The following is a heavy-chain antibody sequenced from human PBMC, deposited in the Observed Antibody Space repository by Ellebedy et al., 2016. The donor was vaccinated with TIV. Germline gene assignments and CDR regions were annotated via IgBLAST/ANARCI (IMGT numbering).Heavy chain of an antibody. CDR3: ARAGIVVVPAAIGV. CDR1: GLTFSSHA. J-gene: IGHJ4*02. Sequence: GESLKISCAASGLTFSSHAMSWVRQAPGKGLEWVSSITESGGNTYYADSVKGRFTISRDNAQNTLYLQMNSLRAEDMAVYYCARAGIVVVPAAIGVWGQGTLVTVSS. D-gene: IGHD2-2*01. CDR2: ITESGGNT. V-gene: IGHV3-23*01.